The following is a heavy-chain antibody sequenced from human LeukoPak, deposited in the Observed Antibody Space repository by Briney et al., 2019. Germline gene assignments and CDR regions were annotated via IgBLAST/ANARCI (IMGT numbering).Heavy chain of an antibody. D-gene: IGHD2-2*01. Sequence: GASVKVSCKASGYTFTGYYMHWVRQAPGQGLEWMGWINPNSGGINYAQKFQGRVTMTRDTSISTAYMELSRLRSDDTAVYYCARDRGRDCSSTSCPAYWFDPWGQGTLVTVSS. CDR1: GYTFTGYY. CDR3: ARDRGRDCSSTSCPAYWFDP. CDR2: INPNSGGI. V-gene: IGHV1-2*02. J-gene: IGHJ5*02.